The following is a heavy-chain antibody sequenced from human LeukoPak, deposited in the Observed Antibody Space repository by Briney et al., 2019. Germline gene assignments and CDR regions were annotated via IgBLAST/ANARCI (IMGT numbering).Heavy chain of an antibody. Sequence: GGSLRLSCAVSGFTFSSCSMNWVRQAPGKGLEWVSSISSSSSYIYYSDSVKGRFTISRDNAKNSLYLQMNSLRAEDTAVYYCARDWGSYRYTLYYLDYWGQGTLVTVSS. J-gene: IGHJ4*02. CDR2: ISSSSSYI. CDR1: GFTFSSCS. D-gene: IGHD3-16*02. CDR3: ARDWGSYRYTLYYLDY. V-gene: IGHV3-21*01.